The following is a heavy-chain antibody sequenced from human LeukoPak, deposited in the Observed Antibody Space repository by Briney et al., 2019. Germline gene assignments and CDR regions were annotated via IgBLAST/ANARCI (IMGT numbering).Heavy chain of an antibody. CDR3: ARAQYYGSGSYYLDY. D-gene: IGHD3-10*01. V-gene: IGHV4-59*11. CDR2: IYYSGST. Sequence: SETLSLTCTVSGGSISSHYWSWVRQPPGKGLEWIGYIYYSGSTKYNPSLKSRVTISVDTSKNQFSLKLSSVTAADTAVYYCARAQYYGSGSYYLDYWGQGTLVTVSS. CDR1: GGSISSHY. J-gene: IGHJ4*02.